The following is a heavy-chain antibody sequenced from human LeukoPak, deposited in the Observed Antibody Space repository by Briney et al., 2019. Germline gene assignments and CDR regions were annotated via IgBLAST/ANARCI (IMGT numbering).Heavy chain of an antibody. V-gene: IGHV4-34*09. Sequence: SSETLSLTCAVYGGSFSGYYWSWIRQPPGKGLEWIGEINHSGSTYYNPSLKSRVTISVDTSKNQFSLKLSSVTAADTAVYYCAREYIQNYYYGMDVWGQGTTVTVSS. CDR3: AREYIQNYYYGMDV. J-gene: IGHJ6*02. D-gene: IGHD1-14*01. CDR1: GGSFSGYY. CDR2: INHSGST.